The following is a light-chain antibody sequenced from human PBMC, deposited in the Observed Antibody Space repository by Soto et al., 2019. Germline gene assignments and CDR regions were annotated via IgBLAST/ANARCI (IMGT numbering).Light chain of an antibody. J-gene: IGKJ4*01. CDR3: QQRYSWPPLT. CDR2: DTS. CDR1: QTVYEY. V-gene: IGKV3-11*01. Sequence: EVVLTQSPATLSLSPGERATLSCRASQTVYEYLAWYQQKPGQAPRLLIYDTSNRATGIPARFSGTGSGTDFTLTISSLEPEDSAVYYCQQRYSWPPLTFGGGTKVEIK.